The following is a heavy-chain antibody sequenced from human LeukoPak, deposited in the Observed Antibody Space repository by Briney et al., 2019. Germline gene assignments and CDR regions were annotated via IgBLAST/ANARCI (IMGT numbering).Heavy chain of an antibody. D-gene: IGHD1-1*01. J-gene: IGHJ5*02. CDR2: ISGSGGST. V-gene: IGHV3-23*01. CDR3: AKAAWNNWLDP. Sequence: GGSLRLSCAASGFTFNNYAMSWVRQAPGKGLEWVSAISGSGGSTYYADSVKGRFTVSRDNSKDTLYLQMNSLRAEDTAVYYCAKAAWNNWLDPWGQGTLVTVSS. CDR1: GFTFNNYA.